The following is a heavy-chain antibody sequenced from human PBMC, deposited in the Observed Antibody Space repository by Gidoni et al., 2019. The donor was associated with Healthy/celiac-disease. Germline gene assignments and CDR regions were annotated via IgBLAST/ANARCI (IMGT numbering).Heavy chain of an antibody. V-gene: IGHV1-2*02. D-gene: IGHD2-2*01. CDR3: ARTIVPAAPFDY. CDR2: INPNNGGT. J-gene: IGHJ4*02. CDR1: GYTFTVYY. Sequence: QVQLVQSGAEVKKPGASVKVSCKASGYTFTVYYIHWLRQAPGQGFEWMGWINPNNGGTNFAQRFQGRVTMTRDTSITTAYMELSRLRSDDTAVYYCARTIVPAAPFDYWGQGTLVTVSS.